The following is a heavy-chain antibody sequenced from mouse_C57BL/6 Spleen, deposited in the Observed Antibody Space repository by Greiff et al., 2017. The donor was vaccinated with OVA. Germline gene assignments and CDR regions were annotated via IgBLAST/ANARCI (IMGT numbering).Heavy chain of an antibody. V-gene: IGHV1-72*01. J-gene: IGHJ3*01. Sequence: QVQLQQPGAELVKPGASVKLSCKASGYTFTSYWMHWVKQRPGRGLEWIGRIDPNSGGTKYNEKFKSKATLTVDKPSSTAYMQLSSLTSEDSAVYYCASPYYYGSSWTLFAYWGQGTLVTVSA. CDR1: GYTFTSYW. CDR3: ASPYYYGSSWTLFAY. CDR2: IDPNSGGT. D-gene: IGHD1-1*01.